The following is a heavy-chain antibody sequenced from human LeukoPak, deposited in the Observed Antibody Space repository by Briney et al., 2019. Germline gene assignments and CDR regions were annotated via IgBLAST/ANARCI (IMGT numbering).Heavy chain of an antibody. CDR1: GFTFSDDW. J-gene: IGHJ4*02. V-gene: IGHV3-7*01. Sequence: GGSLRLSCAASGFTFSDDWMSWVRQAPGKGLEWVATIQQDGVEKYYVDSAKGRFTISRDNAKRSLYLQMNSLRDKDTAVYYCTREGLQWGQGTLVTVSS. D-gene: IGHD2-15*01. CDR2: IQQDGVEK. CDR3: TREGLQ.